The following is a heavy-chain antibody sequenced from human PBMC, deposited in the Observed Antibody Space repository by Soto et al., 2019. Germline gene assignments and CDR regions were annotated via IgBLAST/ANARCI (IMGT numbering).Heavy chain of an antibody. CDR2: SRSRADNYAT. CDR3: VLWVRGLINY. D-gene: IGHD3-10*01. J-gene: IGHJ4*02. Sequence: EVQLVESGGGLVQPGGSLRLSCATSGITFSDHDMDWVRQAPGKGLEWLGRSRSRADNYATDYAASVRGRFTFSRDDSKRSWSLQMRSLKTGDTAMYYCVLWVRGLINYWGQGTLVTVSS. CDR1: GITFSDHD. V-gene: IGHV3-72*01.